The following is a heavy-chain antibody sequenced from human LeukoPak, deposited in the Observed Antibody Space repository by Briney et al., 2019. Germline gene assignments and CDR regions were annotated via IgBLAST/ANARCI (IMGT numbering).Heavy chain of an antibody. CDR2: INPNNGVT. J-gene: IGHJ4*02. V-gene: IGHV1-2*02. CDR1: GYTFTAYY. Sequence: ASVKVSCKASGYTFTAYYIHWVRQAPGQGLKWMGWINPNNGVTNYAQTFQGRVTMTRDTSISTASMDLTRLRSDDTAVYYCARGPRGYSGYNLVYWGQGTLVTVSS. CDR3: ARGPRGYSGYNLVY. D-gene: IGHD5-12*01.